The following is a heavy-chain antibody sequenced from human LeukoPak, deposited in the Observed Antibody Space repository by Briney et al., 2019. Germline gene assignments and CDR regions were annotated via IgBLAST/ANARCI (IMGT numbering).Heavy chain of an antibody. J-gene: IGHJ5*02. V-gene: IGHV4-39*01. CDR3: ARLLDSSGYHLGFDP. CDR1: GGSISSSRYY. CDR2: IYYSGST. D-gene: IGHD3-22*01. Sequence: SETLSLTCTVSGGSISSSRYYWGWIRQPPGKGLEWIGSIYYSGSTYYNPSLKSRVTISVDTSKNQFSLKLSSVTAADTAVYYCARLLDSSGYHLGFDPWGQGTLVTVSS.